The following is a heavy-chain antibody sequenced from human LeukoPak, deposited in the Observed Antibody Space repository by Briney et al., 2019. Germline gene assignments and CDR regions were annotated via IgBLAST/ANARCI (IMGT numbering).Heavy chain of an antibody. J-gene: IGHJ4*02. CDR3: ARDGIGYSWCAACCVLDS. CDR2: IASSGST. Sequence: SETLSLPCTVSGDSISSDPYYWSWVRQPAGGGLEWIGRIASSGSTDYNASFKSRVFMSVDTSKNQFSLKLTSVTAADTAVYYCARDGIGYSWCAACCVLDSWGQGTPVTVSS. CDR1: GDSISSDPYY. V-gene: IGHV4-61*02. D-gene: IGHD2-8*01.